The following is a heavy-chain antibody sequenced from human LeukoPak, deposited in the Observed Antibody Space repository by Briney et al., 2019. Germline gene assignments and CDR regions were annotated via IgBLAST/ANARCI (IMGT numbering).Heavy chain of an antibody. D-gene: IGHD2-21*02. CDR1: GYTFTSYA. CDR3: ARDFGCGGDCGVDY. Sequence: ASVKVSCKASGYTFTSYAMNWVRQAPGQGLEWMGIINPSGGSTSYAQKFQGRVTMTRDMSTSTVYMELSSLRSEDTAVYYCARDFGCGGDCGVDYWGQGTLVTVSS. V-gene: IGHV1-46*01. CDR2: INPSGGST. J-gene: IGHJ4*02.